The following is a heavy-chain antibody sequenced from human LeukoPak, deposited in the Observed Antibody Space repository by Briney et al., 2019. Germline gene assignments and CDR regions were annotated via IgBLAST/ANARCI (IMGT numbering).Heavy chain of an antibody. Sequence: ASVKVSCKASGYTFTGYYMHWVRQAPGQGLEWMGGIIPIFGTANYAQKFQGRVTITADESTSTAYMELSSLRSEDTAVYYCARAPYCTNGVCYRGVYFDYWGQGTLVTVSS. D-gene: IGHD2-8*01. V-gene: IGHV1-69*13. CDR2: IIPIFGTA. CDR1: GYTFTGYY. CDR3: ARAPYCTNGVCYRGVYFDY. J-gene: IGHJ4*02.